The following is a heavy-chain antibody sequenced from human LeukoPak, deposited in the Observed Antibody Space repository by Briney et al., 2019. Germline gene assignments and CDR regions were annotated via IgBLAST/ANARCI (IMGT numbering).Heavy chain of an antibody. J-gene: IGHJ4*02. Sequence: ASVKVSCKASGYTFTGYYMHWVRQAPGQGLEWMGWINPNSGGTNYAQKFQGRVTMTRDTSISTAYMELSRLRSDDTAVYYCARDQPGVVMWDYWGQGTLVTVSS. V-gene: IGHV1-2*02. CDR1: GYTFTGYY. CDR2: INPNSGGT. D-gene: IGHD2-21*01. CDR3: ARDQPGVVMWDY.